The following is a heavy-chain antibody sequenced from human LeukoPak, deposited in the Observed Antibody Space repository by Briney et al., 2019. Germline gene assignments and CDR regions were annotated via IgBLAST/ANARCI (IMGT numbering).Heavy chain of an antibody. CDR1: GYTFTSYD. J-gene: IGHJ4*02. CDR2: MNPNSGNT. Sequence: ASVKVSCKASGYTFTSYDINWVRQATGQGLEWMGWMNPNSGNTGYAQKFQGRVTMTRNTSISTAYMELSSLRSEDTAVYYCARWTRSGSSWYLVWTYFFDYWGQGTLVTVSS. V-gene: IGHV1-8*01. CDR3: ARWTRSGSSWYLVWTYFFDY. D-gene: IGHD6-13*01.